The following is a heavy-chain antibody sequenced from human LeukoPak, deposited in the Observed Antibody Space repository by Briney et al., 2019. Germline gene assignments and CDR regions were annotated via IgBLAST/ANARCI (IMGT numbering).Heavy chain of an antibody. V-gene: IGHV4-4*02. CDR2: VYHSGGGKK. Sequence: PSETLSLTCAVSGGSLSTTSWWVWLRQPPGEGLEWIGEVYHSGGGKKNYHPSLKTRATISIDTSRNHFSLNLRSVTAADTAVYFCARDNPRTTGYSSGSTFDFWGQGTLVTVSS. CDR1: GGSLSTTSW. J-gene: IGHJ4*02. D-gene: IGHD6-19*01. CDR3: ARDNPRTTGYSSGSTFDF.